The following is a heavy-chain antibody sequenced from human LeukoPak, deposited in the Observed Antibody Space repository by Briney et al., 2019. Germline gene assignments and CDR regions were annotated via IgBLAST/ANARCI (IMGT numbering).Heavy chain of an antibody. J-gene: IGHJ4*02. Sequence: ASVKVSCKASGGTFSSYAISWVRQAPGQGPEWMGGIIPIFGKPKYAQKFQGRATFTTDESTSTIHLELTSLRSEDTAVYYCASGDVDITTQSGKASGWIFDYWGQGTLVTVSS. CDR3: ASGDVDITTQSGKASGWIFDY. CDR1: GGTFSSYA. D-gene: IGHD6-19*01. V-gene: IGHV1-69*05. CDR2: IIPIFGKP.